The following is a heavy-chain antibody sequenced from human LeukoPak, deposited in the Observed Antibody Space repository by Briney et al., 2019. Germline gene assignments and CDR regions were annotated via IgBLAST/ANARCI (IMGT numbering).Heavy chain of an antibody. J-gene: IGHJ6*02. Sequence: GGSLRLSCAASGFTFSSYSMNWVRQAPGKGLEWVSSISSSSSYIYYADSVKGRFTISRDNAKNSLYLQMNSLRAEDTAVYYCARVRRSAKNYYGMDVRGQGSTATVSS. D-gene: IGHD4/OR15-4a*01. CDR1: GFTFSSYS. CDR2: ISSSSSYI. V-gene: IGHV3-21*01. CDR3: ARVRRSAKNYYGMDV.